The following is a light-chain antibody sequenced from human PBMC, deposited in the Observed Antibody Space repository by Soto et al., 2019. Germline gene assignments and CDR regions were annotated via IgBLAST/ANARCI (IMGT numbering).Light chain of an antibody. CDR1: SSDVGGYNY. CDR3: SSYTSSSTPL. J-gene: IGLJ2*01. Sequence: QSVLTQPASVSGSPGQSITISCTGTSSDVGGYNYVSWYQQHPGKAPKLMIYDVSNRPSGVSNRFSGSKSGNTASLTISGLQAEYEADYYCSSYTSSSTPLFGGGTQLTVL. V-gene: IGLV2-14*01. CDR2: DVS.